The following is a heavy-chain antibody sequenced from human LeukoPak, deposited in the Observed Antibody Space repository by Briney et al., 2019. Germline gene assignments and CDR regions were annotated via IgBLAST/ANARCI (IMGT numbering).Heavy chain of an antibody. CDR1: GGSISSGGYY. CDR3: ARAGYYYDSSGYYLFDY. J-gene: IGHJ4*02. D-gene: IGHD3-22*01. V-gene: IGHV4-31*03. Sequence: SETLSLTCTVSGGSISSGGYYWSWIRQHPGKGPEWIGYIYYSGSTYYNPSLKSRVTISVDTSKNQFSLKLSSVTAADTAVYYCARAGYYYDSSGYYLFDYWGQGTLVTVSS. CDR2: IYYSGST.